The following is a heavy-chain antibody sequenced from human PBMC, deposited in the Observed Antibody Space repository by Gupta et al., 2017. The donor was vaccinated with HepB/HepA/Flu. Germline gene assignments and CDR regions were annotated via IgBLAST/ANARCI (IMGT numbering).Heavy chain of an antibody. V-gene: IGHV3-30-3*01. Sequence: QVQLVESGGGVVQPGRSLRLSCAASGFTFSSYAMHWVRQAPGKGLEWVAVISYDGSNKYYADSVKGRFTISRDNSKNTQYLQMNSLRAEDTAVYYCARELPYSSSLDYWGQGTLVTVSS. J-gene: IGHJ4*02. D-gene: IGHD6-6*01. CDR2: ISYDGSNK. CDR3: ARELPYSSSLDY. CDR1: GFTFSSYA.